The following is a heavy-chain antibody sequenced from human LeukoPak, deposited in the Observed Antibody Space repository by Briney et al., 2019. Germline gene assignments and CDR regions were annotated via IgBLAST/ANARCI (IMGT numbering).Heavy chain of an antibody. Sequence: GGSLRLSCAPSGFTLSTYGMHWVRQAPGKGLEWVAFIRFDGNSKFYGDSVKGRFSVSRDTSKNTLYLQMNSLRTEDTAVYYCAKDLSRGNYPIAFDIWGHGTMVTVSS. V-gene: IGHV3-30*02. CDR1: GFTLSTYG. CDR2: IRFDGNSK. D-gene: IGHD3-22*01. CDR3: AKDLSRGNYPIAFDI. J-gene: IGHJ3*02.